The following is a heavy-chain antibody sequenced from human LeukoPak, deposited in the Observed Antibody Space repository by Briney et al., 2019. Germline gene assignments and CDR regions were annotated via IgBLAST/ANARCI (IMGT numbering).Heavy chain of an antibody. Sequence: ASVKVSCKVSGYTLTELSMHWVRQAPGKGLEWVAVISDSGGSTNYADSVKGRFTISRDNSKNTLYLQMNSLRVDDTAVYYCAKGWTGYTNTWFVDWGQGTLVTVSS. CDR1: GYTLTELS. J-gene: IGHJ5*02. V-gene: IGHV3-23*01. CDR3: AKGWTGYTNTWFVD. D-gene: IGHD5-12*01. CDR2: ISDSGGST.